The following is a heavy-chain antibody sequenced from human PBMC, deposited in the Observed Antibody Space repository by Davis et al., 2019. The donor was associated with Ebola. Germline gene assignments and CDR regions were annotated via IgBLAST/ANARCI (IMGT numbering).Heavy chain of an antibody. CDR3: ARHGSRVLTGYYSLRFDY. CDR1: GGSISSSSYY. V-gene: IGHV4-39*01. Sequence: SETLSLTCTVSGGSISSSSYYWGWIRQPPGKGLEWIGSIYYSGSTYYNPSLKSRVTISVDTSKNQFSLKLSSVTAADTAVYYCARHGSRVLTGYYSLRFDYWGQGTLVTVSS. D-gene: IGHD3-9*01. J-gene: IGHJ4*02. CDR2: IYYSGST.